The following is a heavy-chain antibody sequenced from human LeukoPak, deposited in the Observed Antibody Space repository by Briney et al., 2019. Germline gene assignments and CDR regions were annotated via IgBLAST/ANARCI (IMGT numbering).Heavy chain of an antibody. CDR2: IYHSGRT. CDR1: GGSISSPNW. V-gene: IGHV4-4*02. CDR3: ARVGHNWFDP. Sequence: SGTLSLTCAVSGGSISSPNWWTWVRQPPGKGLEWIGEIYHSGRTNPNPSLESRVIMSVDKSKNQFSLKLTSVTAADTAVYYCARVGHNWFDPWGQGTLVTVSS. J-gene: IGHJ5*02. D-gene: IGHD1-26*01.